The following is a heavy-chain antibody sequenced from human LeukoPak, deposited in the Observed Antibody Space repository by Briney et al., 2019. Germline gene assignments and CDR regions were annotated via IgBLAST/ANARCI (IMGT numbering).Heavy chain of an antibody. Sequence: GGSLRLSCAASGFTFSNYSMNWVRQAPGKGLEWVSSISSSSSYIYYADSVKGRFTISRDNAKNSLYLQMNSLRAEDTAVYYCARDLQVGALYFFDYWGQGTLVTVSS. CDR1: GFTFSNYS. CDR2: ISSSSSYI. J-gene: IGHJ4*02. CDR3: ARDLQVGALYFFDY. V-gene: IGHV3-21*01. D-gene: IGHD1-26*01.